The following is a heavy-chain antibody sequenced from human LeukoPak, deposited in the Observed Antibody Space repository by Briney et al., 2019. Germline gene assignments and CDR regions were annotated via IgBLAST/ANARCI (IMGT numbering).Heavy chain of an antibody. CDR2: ISYDGSNK. D-gene: IGHD4-17*01. CDR3: AKDRDIPTVWNDAFDI. V-gene: IGHV3-30*18. CDR1: GFTFSSYG. Sequence: GGSLRLSCAAAGFTFSSYGMHWVRQAPGKGLEWVAVISYDGSNKYYADSVKGRFTISRDNSKNTLYLQMNSLRAQDTAVYYCAKDRDIPTVWNDAFDIWGQGTMVTVSS. J-gene: IGHJ3*02.